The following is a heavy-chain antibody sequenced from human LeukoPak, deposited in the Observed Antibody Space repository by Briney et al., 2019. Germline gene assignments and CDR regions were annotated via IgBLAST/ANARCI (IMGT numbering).Heavy chain of an antibody. CDR2: ISGSGGST. CDR3: AKDLGYCGGDCSILYYFDY. V-gene: IGHV3-23*01. D-gene: IGHD2-21*02. CDR1: GFTFSSYA. J-gene: IGHJ4*02. Sequence: PGGSLRLSCAASGFTFSSYAMSWVRQAPGKGLEWVSAISGSGGSTYYADSAKGRFTISRDNSKNTLYLQMNSLRAEDTAVYYCAKDLGYCGGDCSILYYFDYWGQGTLVTVSS.